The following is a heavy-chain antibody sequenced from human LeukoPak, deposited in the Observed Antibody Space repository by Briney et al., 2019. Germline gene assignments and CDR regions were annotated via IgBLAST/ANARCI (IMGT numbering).Heavy chain of an antibody. D-gene: IGHD1-14*01. V-gene: IGHV3-7*01. CDR1: GFTFRDYW. J-gene: IGHJ4*02. Sequence: GGSLRLSCVASGFTFRDYWMTWVRQAPRKGLECVANIKYDGSDKSYVDSVKGRFTISRDNAKNSVYLQMNSLRVEDTAVYYCARRNLFDYWGQGTVVTVSS. CDR3: ARRNLFDY. CDR2: IKYDGSDK.